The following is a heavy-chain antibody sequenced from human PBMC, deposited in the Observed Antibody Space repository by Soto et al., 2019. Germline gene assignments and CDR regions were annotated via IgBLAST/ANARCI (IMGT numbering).Heavy chain of an antibody. CDR3: ARLSGYDPAGAADK. D-gene: IGHD5-12*01. Sequence: SETLSLTCTLSGASVSSAEHYWSWIRQPPGKGLEWIGYSYYSGGSYYNASLQRRASISVDTSQNQFSLRLTSVTAADTAVYYCARLSGYDPAGAADKWGPGILVTVSS. CDR2: SYYSGGS. CDR1: GASVSSAEHY. V-gene: IGHV4-30-4*01. J-gene: IGHJ4*02.